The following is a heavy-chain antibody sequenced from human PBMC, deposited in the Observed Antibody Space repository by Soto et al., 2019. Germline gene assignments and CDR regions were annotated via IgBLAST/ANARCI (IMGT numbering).Heavy chain of an antibody. V-gene: IGHV3-13*04. CDR3: ARDNGSSGLFDY. D-gene: IGHD6-19*01. CDR1: GFTFSSYD. Sequence: EVQLVESGGGLVQPGGSLRLSCAASGFTFSSYDMHWVRQATGKGLEWFSAIGTAGDTYYPGSVKGRFTISRENAKNSLYLQMNSLRAGDTAVYYCARDNGSSGLFDYWGQGTLVTVSS. CDR2: IGTAGDT. J-gene: IGHJ4*02.